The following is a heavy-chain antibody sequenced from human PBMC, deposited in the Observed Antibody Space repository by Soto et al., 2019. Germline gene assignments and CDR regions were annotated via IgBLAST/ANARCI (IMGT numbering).Heavy chain of an antibody. CDR1: GGSISGEGYY. V-gene: IGHV4-31*03. CDR3: ARAWTATAGWANWFDR. J-gene: IGHJ5*02. Sequence: QVQLQESGPGLVEPSQTLSLTYTVSGGSISGEGYYWSWIRQYSGRGLEWIGYIHYSGSTYYNPSLKSRVIISVDTSKTQFFLNLSSVTAADTAVYYCARAWTATAGWANWFDRWGQGTLVTVSS. D-gene: IGHD6-13*01. CDR2: IHYSGST.